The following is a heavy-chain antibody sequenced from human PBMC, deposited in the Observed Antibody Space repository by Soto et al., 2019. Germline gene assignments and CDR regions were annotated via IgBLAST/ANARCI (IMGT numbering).Heavy chain of an antibody. V-gene: IGHV3-30*03. D-gene: IGHD1-26*01. CDR2: ISYDGSNK. J-gene: IGHJ4*02. Sequence: QVQLVESGGGVVQPGRSLRLSCAASGFTFSSYGMHWVRQAPGKGLEWVAVISYDGSNKYYADSVKGRFTISRDNYKNTLYLRMNSLGAEDTAVYYCTLPDYWGQGTLVTVSS. CDR1: GFTFSSYG. CDR3: TLPDY.